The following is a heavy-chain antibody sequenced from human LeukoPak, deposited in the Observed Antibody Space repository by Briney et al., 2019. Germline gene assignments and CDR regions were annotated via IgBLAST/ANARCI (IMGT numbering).Heavy chain of an antibody. CDR3: ARGDSSGFPSTTFDY. D-gene: IGHD3-22*01. CDR1: GYTFTSYG. Sequence: ASVKVSCKASGYTFTSYGISWVRPAPGQGLEWMGWISAYNGNTNYAQKLQGRVTMTTDTSTSTAYMELRSLRSDDTAVYYCARGDSSGFPSTTFDYWGQGTLVTVSS. V-gene: IGHV1-18*01. CDR2: ISAYNGNT. J-gene: IGHJ4*02.